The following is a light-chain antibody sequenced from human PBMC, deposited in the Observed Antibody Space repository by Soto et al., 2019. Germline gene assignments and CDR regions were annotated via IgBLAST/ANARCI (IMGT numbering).Light chain of an antibody. CDR1: SSNIGDNA. CDR3: AAWDDSLSGWV. CDR2: YDD. J-gene: IGLJ3*02. V-gene: IGLV1-36*01. Sequence: QSALTQPPSVSEAPRQRVTISCSGSSSNIGDNAVYWYQQFPGKAPKLLIYYDDLLPSGVSDRFSGSKSGTSASLAISGLQSEDEADYYCAAWDDSLSGWVFGGGTKLTAL.